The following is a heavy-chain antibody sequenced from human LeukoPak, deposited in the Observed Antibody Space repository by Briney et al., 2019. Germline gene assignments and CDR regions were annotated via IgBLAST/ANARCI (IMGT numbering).Heavy chain of an antibody. CDR3: ARHNDYASLMDV. CDR2: ISYSGIT. D-gene: IGHD2-2*01. CDR1: GVSVTTSGYY. Sequence: SETLSLTCTVFGVSVTTSGYYGAWIRQPPGRGLEWIGSISYSGITYYKPSLRGRVTISGDTTKNQFSLKLSSVTAADTAVYYCARHNDYASLMDVWGQGTTVTVSS. J-gene: IGHJ6*02. V-gene: IGHV4-39*01.